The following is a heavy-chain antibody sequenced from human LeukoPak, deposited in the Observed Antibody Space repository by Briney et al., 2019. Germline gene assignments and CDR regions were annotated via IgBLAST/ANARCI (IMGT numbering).Heavy chain of an antibody. CDR2: INHSGST. J-gene: IGHJ5*02. V-gene: IGHV4-34*01. Sequence: SETLSLTCAVYGGSFSGYYWSWIRQPPGKGLGWIGEINHSGSTNYNPSLKSRVTISVDTPKNQFSLRLSSVTAADTAVYYCARHHCSSTSCYFVSWFDPWGQGILVTVSS. CDR3: ARHHCSSTSCYFVSWFDP. CDR1: GGSFSGYY. D-gene: IGHD2-2*01.